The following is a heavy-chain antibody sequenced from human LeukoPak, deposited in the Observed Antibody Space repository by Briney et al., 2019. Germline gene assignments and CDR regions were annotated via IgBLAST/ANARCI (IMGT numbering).Heavy chain of an antibody. Sequence: GGSLRLSCAASGFTFSSYWMSWVRQAPGKGLEWVANIKQDGSEKYYVDSVKGRFAISRDNAKNSLYLQMNSLRAEDTAVCYCAREMEGYYYYMDVWGKGTTVTVSS. CDR2: IKQDGSEK. CDR3: AREMEGYYYYMDV. J-gene: IGHJ6*03. V-gene: IGHV3-7*01. D-gene: IGHD1-1*01. CDR1: GFTFSSYW.